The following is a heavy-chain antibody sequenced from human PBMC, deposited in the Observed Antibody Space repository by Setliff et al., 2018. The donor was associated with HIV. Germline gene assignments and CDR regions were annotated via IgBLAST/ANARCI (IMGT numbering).Heavy chain of an antibody. CDR3: ARDQGVVTRACWH. Sequence: SVKVSCKAYGDTLTNYALSWVRQAPGQGLEWMGGIIPLFGTEDYAQKFQGRVTITADESTNTAYMELRSLTSDDTAVYYCARDQGVVTRACWHWGQGTLVTVSS. CDR1: GDTLTNYA. D-gene: IGHD2-21*02. CDR2: IIPLFGTE. V-gene: IGHV1-69*13. J-gene: IGHJ1*01.